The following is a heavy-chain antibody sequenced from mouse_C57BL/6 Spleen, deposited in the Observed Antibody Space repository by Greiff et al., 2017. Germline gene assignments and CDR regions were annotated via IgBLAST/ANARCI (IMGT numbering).Heavy chain of an antibody. D-gene: IGHD1-1*01. CDR2: IYPGGGYT. CDR3: ARRDYGSSKDYFGY. CDR1: GYTFTNYW. V-gene: IGHV1-63*01. Sequence: VQLQQSGAELVRPGTSVKMSCKASGYTFTNYWIGWAKQRPGHGLEWIGDIYPGGGYTNYNEKFKGKATLTADKSSSTAYMQFSSLASEDSAIYYCARRDYGSSKDYFGYWGQGTTLTVAS. J-gene: IGHJ2*01.